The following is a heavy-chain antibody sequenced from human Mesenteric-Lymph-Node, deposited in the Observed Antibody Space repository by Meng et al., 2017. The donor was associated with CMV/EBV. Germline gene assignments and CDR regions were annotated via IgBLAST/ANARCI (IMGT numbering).Heavy chain of an antibody. CDR1: GFTFSSYA. CDR2: ISYDGSNK. Sequence: GESLKISCAASGFTFSSYAMHWIRQAPGKGLEWVAVISYDGSNKYYADSVKGRFTISRDNSKNTLYLQMNSLRAEDTAVYYCASNGPYRKGSGRGYVMDVWGQGTTVTVSS. CDR3: ASNGPYRKGSGRGYVMDV. V-gene: IGHV3-30-3*01. J-gene: IGHJ6*02. D-gene: IGHD6-19*01.